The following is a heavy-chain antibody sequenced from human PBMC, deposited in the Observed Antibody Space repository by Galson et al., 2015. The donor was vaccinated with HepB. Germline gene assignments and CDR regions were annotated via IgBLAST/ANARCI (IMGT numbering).Heavy chain of an antibody. Sequence: SCKASGYNFIGYYIHWVRQAPGQGLEWMGRINPNTGGTNFAQKFQGRVSMTRDTSISTAYMELSSLRSDDTAVYYCARLPSAPDHWGQGTLVTVSS. CDR2: INPNTGGT. J-gene: IGHJ4*02. D-gene: IGHD3-10*01. CDR1: GYNFIGYY. V-gene: IGHV1-2*06. CDR3: ARLPSAPDH.